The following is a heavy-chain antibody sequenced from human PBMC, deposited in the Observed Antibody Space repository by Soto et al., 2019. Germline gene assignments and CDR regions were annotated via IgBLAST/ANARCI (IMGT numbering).Heavy chain of an antibody. J-gene: IGHJ4*02. CDR3: ARHEGQLVRAYYFDY. V-gene: IGHV4-39*01. D-gene: IGHD6-6*01. Sequence: PSETLSLTCTVSGGSISSSSYYWGWIREPPGKGLDWIGSMYYSGSTYYNPSLKSRVTISVDTSKNQFSLKLSSVTAADTAVYYCARHEGQLVRAYYFDYWGQGTLVTLSS. CDR2: MYYSGST. CDR1: GGSISSSSYY.